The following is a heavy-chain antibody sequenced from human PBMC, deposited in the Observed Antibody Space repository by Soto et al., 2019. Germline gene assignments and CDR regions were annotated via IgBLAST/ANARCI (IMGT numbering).Heavy chain of an antibody. V-gene: IGHV4-59*08. D-gene: IGHD3-16*01. J-gene: IGHJ5*02. CDR3: ARLPVSGSYGNWFDP. CDR1: GGSISSYY. Sequence: SETLSLTCTVSGGSISSYYWSWIRQPPGKGLEWIGYIYYSGSTNYNPSLKSRVTISVDTSKNQFSLKLSSVTAADTAVYYCARLPVSGSYGNWFDPWGQGTLVTVSS. CDR2: IYYSGST.